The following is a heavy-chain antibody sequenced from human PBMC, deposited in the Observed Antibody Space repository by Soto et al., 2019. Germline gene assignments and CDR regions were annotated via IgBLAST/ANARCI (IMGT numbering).Heavy chain of an antibody. Sequence: PGGSLRLSCAASGFTFSDYYMSWIRQAPGKGLDWVSSITSNGDMKYYADSVKGRFTISRDNAKQTLHLQMNSLRAEDTAVYYCATGSCRYNDYWGQGTLVTVSS. J-gene: IGHJ4*02. CDR1: GFTFSDYY. D-gene: IGHD5-18*01. V-gene: IGHV3-11*01. CDR3: ATGSCRYNDY. CDR2: ITSNGDMK.